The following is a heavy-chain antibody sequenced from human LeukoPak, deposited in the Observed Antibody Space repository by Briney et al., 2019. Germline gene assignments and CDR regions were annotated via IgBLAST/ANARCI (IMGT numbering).Heavy chain of an antibody. Sequence: SETLSLTCAVSGGSIRSSYWSWIRQPPGKGLEWIGDIHYSGSTNYNPSLKSRVTMSVDTSKNYFSLRLSSVTAADTAVYYCARQRYSSDWYDYWGQGALVTVSS. CDR3: ARQRYSSDWYDY. V-gene: IGHV4-59*08. D-gene: IGHD6-19*01. CDR2: IHYSGST. CDR1: GGSIRSSY. J-gene: IGHJ4*02.